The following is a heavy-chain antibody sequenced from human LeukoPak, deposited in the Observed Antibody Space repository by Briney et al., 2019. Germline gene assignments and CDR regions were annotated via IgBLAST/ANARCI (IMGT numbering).Heavy chain of an antibody. V-gene: IGHV3-23*01. D-gene: IGHD6-19*01. CDR3: AKGSGWYV. J-gene: IGHJ4*02. Sequence: GGSLRLSCAASGFTFSSYAMTWVRQAPGKGLEWVSVINTSGGNTDYADPVKGRFTISRDNFKNTLYLQMNSLRAEDTAVYYCAKGSGWYVWGQGTLVTVSS. CDR2: INTSGGNT. CDR1: GFTFSSYA.